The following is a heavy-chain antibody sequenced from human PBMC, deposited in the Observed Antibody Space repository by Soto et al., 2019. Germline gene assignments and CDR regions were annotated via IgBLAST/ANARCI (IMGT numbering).Heavy chain of an antibody. CDR1: GGTFSSYA. Sequence: QVQLVQSGAEVKKPGSSVKVSCKASGGTFSSYAISWVRQAPGQGLEWMGGIIPIFGTANYAQKFQGRVTITADESTSTAYMERSSLRSEDTAVYYCARCRQDIVVVVAASSFCMDVWGQGTTVTVSS. J-gene: IGHJ6*02. CDR3: ARCRQDIVVVVAASSFCMDV. CDR2: IIPIFGTA. D-gene: IGHD2-15*01. V-gene: IGHV1-69*01.